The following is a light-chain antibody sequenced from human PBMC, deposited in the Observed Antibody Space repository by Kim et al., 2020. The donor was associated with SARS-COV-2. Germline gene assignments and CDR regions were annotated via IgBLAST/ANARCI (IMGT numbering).Light chain of an antibody. Sequence: LSPGERPAGSSSASQTVSRSIAWYQQNHGQATRIIIYDASFRATRVPDRFSGWGSGTEFTRIISSLQSEDSAVYYCHQYNHWPVSFGQGTKLEI. J-gene: IGKJ2*03. V-gene: IGKV3-15*01. CDR1: QTVSRS. CDR2: DAS. CDR3: HQYNHWPVS.